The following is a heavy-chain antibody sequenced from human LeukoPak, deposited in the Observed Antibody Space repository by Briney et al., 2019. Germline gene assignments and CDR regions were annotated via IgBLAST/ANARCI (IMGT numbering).Heavy chain of an antibody. CDR2: TYYRSKWYN. V-gene: IGHV6-1*01. CDR3: ARDGDSSSWTPYYYYGMDA. J-gene: IGHJ6*02. Sequence: SQTLSLTCAISGDSVSSNSAAWNWIRQSPSRGLEWLGRTYYRSKWYNDYAVSVKSRITINPDTSKNQFSLQLNSVTPEDTAVYYCARDGDSSSWTPYYYYGMDAWGQGTTVTVSS. D-gene: IGHD6-13*01. CDR1: GDSVSSNSAA.